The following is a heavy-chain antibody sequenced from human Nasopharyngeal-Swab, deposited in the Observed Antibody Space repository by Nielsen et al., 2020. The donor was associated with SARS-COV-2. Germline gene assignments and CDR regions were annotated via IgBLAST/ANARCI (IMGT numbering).Heavy chain of an antibody. CDR2: INTNTGNP. CDR3: ASHYGSSGYYYRFLGAFDI. D-gene: IGHD3-22*01. J-gene: IGHJ3*02. V-gene: IGHV7-4-1*02. Sequence: WVRQAPGQGLEWMGWINTNTGNPTYAQGCTGRFVFSLDTSVSTAYLQISSLKAEDTAVYYCASHYGSSGYYYRFLGAFDIWGQGTMVTVSS.